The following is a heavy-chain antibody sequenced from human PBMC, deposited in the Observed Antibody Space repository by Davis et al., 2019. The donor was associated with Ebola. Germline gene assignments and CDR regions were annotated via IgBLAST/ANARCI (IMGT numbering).Heavy chain of an antibody. J-gene: IGHJ5*02. V-gene: IGHV4-34*01. Sequence: GSLRLSCAVYGGSFSGFYWSWIRQSPGKGLEWIGEINHSGSTNYNPSLKSRVIISLDTSKNQFSLKLSSVTAADTAVYYCARHPGITNGQDWFDPWGQGTLVTVSS. CDR3: ARHPGITNGQDWFDP. D-gene: IGHD1-1*01. CDR2: INHSGST. CDR1: GGSFSGFY.